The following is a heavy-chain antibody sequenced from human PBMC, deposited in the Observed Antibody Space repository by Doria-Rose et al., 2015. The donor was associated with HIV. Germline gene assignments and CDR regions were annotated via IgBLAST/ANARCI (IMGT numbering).Heavy chain of an antibody. CDR3: ARIKSSRWYHKYYFDF. Sequence: SGPVLVKPTETLTLTCTVSGVSLSSPGMGVSWIRQPPGKALEWLAHIFSDDERPYKTSLKSRLTITRGTSKSQVVLTMTDMDPVDTATYYCARIKSSRWYHKYYFDFWGQGTLVIVSA. CDR1: GVSLSSPGMG. CDR2: IFSDDER. V-gene: IGHV2-26*01. D-gene: IGHD6-13*01. J-gene: IGHJ4*02.